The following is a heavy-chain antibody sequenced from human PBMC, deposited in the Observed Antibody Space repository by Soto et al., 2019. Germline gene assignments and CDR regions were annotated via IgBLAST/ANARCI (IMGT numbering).Heavy chain of an antibody. CDR3: ARDGGSGSYPPYYFDY. CDR2: ISSSSSTI. V-gene: IGHV3-48*01. Sequence: GGSLRLSCAASGFTFRTYSMNWVRQSPGKGLEWVSYISSSSSTIYYADSVKGRFTISRDNAKNSLYLQMNSLRAEDTAVYYCARDGGSGSYPPYYFDYWGLGTLVTVSS. CDR1: GFTFRTYS. D-gene: IGHD1-26*01. J-gene: IGHJ4*02.